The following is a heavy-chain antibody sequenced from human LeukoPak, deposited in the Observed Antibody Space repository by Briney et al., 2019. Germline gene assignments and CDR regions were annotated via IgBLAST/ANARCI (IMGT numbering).Heavy chain of an antibody. Sequence: GGSLRLSCAASGFAVGNNYMNWVRQTPGKGLEWVSGIYSGGTTYSADNVKGRFTIFRDNFKNTLYLQMNSLRAEDTAVYYCARLCWGNQLAGFDSWGQGTLVTVSS. J-gene: IGHJ4*02. CDR2: IYSGGTT. V-gene: IGHV3-53*01. CDR1: GFAVGNNY. D-gene: IGHD3-10*02. CDR3: ARLCWGNQLAGFDS.